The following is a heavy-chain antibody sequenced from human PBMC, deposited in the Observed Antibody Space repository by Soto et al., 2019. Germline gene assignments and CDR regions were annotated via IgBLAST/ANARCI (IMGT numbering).Heavy chain of an antibody. CDR3: ARGPSGDKVDS. CDR2: IYNGGST. CDR1: GGSISTVNYW. V-gene: IGHV4-30-4*01. J-gene: IGHJ4*02. Sequence: QVQLQESGPGLVKPSQTLSLTCTVSGGSISTVNYWWSWIRQSPDMGLEWIGHIYNGGSTYNNPSLGXRXTXSXNTSKTQLSLTLSSVSAADTAVYYCARGPSGDKVDSWGQGTLVTVSS. D-gene: IGHD7-27*01.